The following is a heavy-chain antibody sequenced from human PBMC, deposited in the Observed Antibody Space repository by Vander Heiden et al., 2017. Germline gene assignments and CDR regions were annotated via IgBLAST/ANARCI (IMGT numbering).Heavy chain of an antibody. D-gene: IGHD3-22*01. J-gene: IGHJ4*02. CDR1: GFPFGAYA. Sequence: QLVESGGGLVKPGRSLRLSCTASGFPFGAYAMSWFRQAPGKGLEWVGFIGSKAYGGTTEYAASVKGRFTISRDDSKSIAYLQMNSLKTEDTAVYYCSLKYYYDSSGFSHFDYWGQGTLVTVSS. CDR3: SLKYYYDSSGFSHFDY. CDR2: IGSKAYGGTT. V-gene: IGHV3-49*05.